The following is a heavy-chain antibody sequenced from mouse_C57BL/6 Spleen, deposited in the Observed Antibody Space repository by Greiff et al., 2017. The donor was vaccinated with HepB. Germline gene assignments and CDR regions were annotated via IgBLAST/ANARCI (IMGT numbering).Heavy chain of an antibody. V-gene: IGHV5-12*01. CDR1: GFTFSDYY. CDR2: ISNGGGST. D-gene: IGHD1-1*01. J-gene: IGHJ1*03. Sequence: EVKLVESGGGLVQPGGSLKLSCAASGFTFSDYYMYWVRQTPEKRLEWVAYISNGGGSTYYPDTVKGRFTISRDNAKNTLYLQMSRLKSEDTAMYYCARTRNYYGSSYGYFDVWGTGTTVTVSS. CDR3: ARTRNYYGSSYGYFDV.